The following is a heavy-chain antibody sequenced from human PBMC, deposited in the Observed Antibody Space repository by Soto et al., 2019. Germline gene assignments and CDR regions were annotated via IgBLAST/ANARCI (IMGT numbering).Heavy chain of an antibody. Sequence: ASVKVSCKASGYTFNAYYMHWMRQAPGQGLEWMGWINPNNGGTNYAQKFQGWVTMTRDTSISTAYMELRRLRSDDSAIYYCARGITGRPSWFDPWGQGTLVTVSS. CDR2: INPNNGGT. CDR3: ARGITGRPSWFDP. D-gene: IGHD6-6*01. V-gene: IGHV1-2*04. J-gene: IGHJ5*02. CDR1: GYTFNAYY.